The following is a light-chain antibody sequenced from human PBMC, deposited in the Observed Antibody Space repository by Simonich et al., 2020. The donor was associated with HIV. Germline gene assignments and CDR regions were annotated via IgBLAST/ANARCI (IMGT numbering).Light chain of an antibody. J-gene: IGLJ3*02. CDR3: AAWDDSLNGWV. Sequence: QSVLTQPPSASGTPGQRVTISCSGSSSNIGSNTVNWYQQHPGTAPKPIIYKNNQRPAWVPDRFSGSKSGTSASLAISGLQSEDEADYYCAAWDDSLNGWVFGGGTKLTVL. V-gene: IGLV1-44*01. CDR2: KNN. CDR1: SSNIGSNT.